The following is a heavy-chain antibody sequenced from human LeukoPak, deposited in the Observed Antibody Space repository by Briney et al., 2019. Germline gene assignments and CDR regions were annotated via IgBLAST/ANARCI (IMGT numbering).Heavy chain of an antibody. J-gene: IGHJ4*02. Sequence: SVKVSCKASGGTFSSYAISWVRQAPGQGLEWMGGIIPIFGTANYAQKFQGRVTTTADESTSTAYMELSSLRSEDTAVYYCARGYNWNWSDSSGTHYWGQGTLVTVSS. V-gene: IGHV1-69*13. CDR2: IIPIFGTA. D-gene: IGHD1-7*01. CDR3: ARGYNWNWSDSSGTHY. CDR1: GGTFSSYA.